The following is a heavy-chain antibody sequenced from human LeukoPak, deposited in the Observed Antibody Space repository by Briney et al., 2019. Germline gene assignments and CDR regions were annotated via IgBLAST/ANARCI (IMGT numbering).Heavy chain of an antibody. CDR2: IIPIFGTA. V-gene: IGHV1-69*13. Sequence: PEASVTVSCKASGGTFSSYAISWVRQAPGQGLEWMGGIIPIFGTANYAQKFQGRVTITADESTSTAYMELSSLRSEDTAVYYCARVHYDYVWGSYRYTDTFDYWGQGTLVTVSS. D-gene: IGHD3-16*02. CDR1: GGTFSSYA. J-gene: IGHJ4*02. CDR3: ARVHYDYVWGSYRYTDTFDY.